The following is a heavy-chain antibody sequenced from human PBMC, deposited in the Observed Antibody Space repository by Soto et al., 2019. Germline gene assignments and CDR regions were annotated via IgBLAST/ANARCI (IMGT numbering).Heavy chain of an antibody. CDR3: AKDFRRQWLAKDVFVF. J-gene: IGHJ3*01. CDR2: IDYSGANT. CDR1: GFTFGSYA. Sequence: GSLRLSCAASGFTFGSYAMSWVRQAPGKGLEWISGIDYSGANTYYTDSVKGRFTISRDNSKNTLYLQMYSLSAEDTAVYYCAKDFRRQWLAKDVFVFWGQGTMVPVS. D-gene: IGHD6-19*01. V-gene: IGHV3-23*01.